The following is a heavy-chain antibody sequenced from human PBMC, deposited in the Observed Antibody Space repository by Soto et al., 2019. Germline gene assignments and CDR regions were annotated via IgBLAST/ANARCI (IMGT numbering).Heavy chain of an antibody. CDR2: ISGYNSDT. Sequence: QVQLVQSGAEVRKPGASVKVSCKASGYTFSNFGISWVRQAPGQGLQWMGWISGYNSDTNYAQKFQGRVTITTDTSTSTVYLELLNLRSGDTAVYYCARDLPNGDTFDSWGQGTLITVSS. CDR3: ARDLPNGDTFDS. J-gene: IGHJ4*02. D-gene: IGHD5-18*01. V-gene: IGHV1-18*01. CDR1: GYTFSNFG.